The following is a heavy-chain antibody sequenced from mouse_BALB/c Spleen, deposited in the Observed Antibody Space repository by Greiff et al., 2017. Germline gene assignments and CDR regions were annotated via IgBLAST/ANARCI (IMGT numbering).Heavy chain of an antibody. Sequence: EVQGVESGGGLVQPGGSLKLSCAASGFTFSSYTMSWVRQTPEKRLEWVAYISNGGGSTYYPDTVKGRFTISRDNAKNTLYLQISSLKSEDTAMYYCARRHGNYVLFAYWGQGTLVTVSA. CDR2: ISNGGGST. J-gene: IGHJ3*01. D-gene: IGHD2-1*01. V-gene: IGHV5-12-2*01. CDR3: ARRHGNYVLFAY. CDR1: GFTFSSYT.